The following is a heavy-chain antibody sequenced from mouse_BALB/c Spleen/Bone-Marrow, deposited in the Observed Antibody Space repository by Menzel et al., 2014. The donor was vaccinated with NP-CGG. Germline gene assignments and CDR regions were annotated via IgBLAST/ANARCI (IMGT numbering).Heavy chain of an antibody. Sequence: EVQLVESGGGLVKPGGSLKLSCAASGFTFSSYAMSWVRRTPEKRLEWVATISSGGSYTYYPDSVKGRLTISRDNAKNTLYLQMSSLRSEDTAMYYCARKSYYDYDGRPWFAYWGQGTLVTVSA. D-gene: IGHD2-4*01. CDR2: ISSGGSYT. CDR3: ARKSYYDYDGRPWFAY. V-gene: IGHV5-9-3*01. J-gene: IGHJ3*01. CDR1: GFTFSSYA.